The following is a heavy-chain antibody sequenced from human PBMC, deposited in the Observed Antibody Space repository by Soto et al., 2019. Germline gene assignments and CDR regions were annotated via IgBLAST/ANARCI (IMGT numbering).Heavy chain of an antibody. CDR3: AREGFSGYDALDY. J-gene: IGHJ4*02. CDR1: GGPIRSYY. CDR2: IAYTGIT. V-gene: IGHV4-59*01. Sequence: QVHLQESGPGLLKPSETLSLTCSVSGGPIRSYYLSWVRQAPGKGLEWIAYIAYTGITGYNPSLRSRVTISGDTSQNVFSLKMTSLTAADTAVYYCAREGFSGYDALDYWGQGILVTVSS. D-gene: IGHD5-12*01.